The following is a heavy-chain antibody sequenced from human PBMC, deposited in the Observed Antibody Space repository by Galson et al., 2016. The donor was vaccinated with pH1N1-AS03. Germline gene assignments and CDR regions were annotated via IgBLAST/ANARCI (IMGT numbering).Heavy chain of an antibody. J-gene: IGHJ2*01. CDR3: ARQISQAAPDWYFDL. CDR2: VYYSGQT. Sequence: SETLSLTCDVSGGSILGYQWNWIRLTPGKGLEWIGYVYYSGQTDYSPSPKGRVPISADTSTNQVSLELTSLTAADTAVYYCARQISQAAPDWYFDLWGRGTLVTVSS. V-gene: IGHV4-59*04. D-gene: IGHD6-25*01. CDR1: GGSILGYQ.